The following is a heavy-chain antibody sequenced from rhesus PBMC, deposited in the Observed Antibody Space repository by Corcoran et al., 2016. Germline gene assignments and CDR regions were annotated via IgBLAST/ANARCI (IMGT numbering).Heavy chain of an antibody. CDR1: GGSISSNY. D-gene: IGHD3-3*01. V-gene: IGHV4-160*01. Sequence: QVQLQQWGEGLVKPSETLSLTCAVYGGSISSNYWSWIRQPPGKGLELIGRIRSGGSTNYNPSPKSRVTISIDTSKNQFSLKLSSVTAADTAVYYCARDQVDFWTGYYHDYWGQGVLVTVSS. CDR2: IRSGGST. CDR3: ARDQVDFWTGYYHDY. J-gene: IGHJ4*01.